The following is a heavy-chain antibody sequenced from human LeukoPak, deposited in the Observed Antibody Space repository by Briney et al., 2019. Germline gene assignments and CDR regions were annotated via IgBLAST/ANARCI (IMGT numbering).Heavy chain of an antibody. V-gene: IGHV4-59*01. CDR1: GVSISTYY. Sequence: SETLSLTCTLSGVSISTYYWSWIRQPPGKGLEWIGYIYYTGSTNYNPSLKSRVTISVETSKDQFSLRLSSVTAADTAVYYCARAPHSYDSGAYSVQQYFDLWGRGTLVTVSS. D-gene: IGHD3-22*01. J-gene: IGHJ2*01. CDR3: ARAPHSYDSGAYSVQQYFDL. CDR2: IYYTGST.